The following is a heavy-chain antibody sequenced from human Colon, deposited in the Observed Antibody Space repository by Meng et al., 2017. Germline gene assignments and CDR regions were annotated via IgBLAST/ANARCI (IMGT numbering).Heavy chain of an antibody. CDR3: ARGIAVADNWFDP. J-gene: IGHJ5*02. V-gene: IGHV4-59*01. Sequence: QVQLKEPGPGLVKPSETLSLTCTVSGGSISSYYWSWIRQPPGKGLEWIGYISYSGSTNYNPSLKSRVTISVDTSKNRFSLRLSSVTAADTAVYYCARGIAVADNWFDPWGQGTLVTVSS. CDR1: GGSISSYY. D-gene: IGHD6-19*01. CDR2: ISYSGST.